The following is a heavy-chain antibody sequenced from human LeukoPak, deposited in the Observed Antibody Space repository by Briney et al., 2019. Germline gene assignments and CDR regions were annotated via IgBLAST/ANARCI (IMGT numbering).Heavy chain of an antibody. D-gene: IGHD2-2*01. CDR2: ILPDGSQK. J-gene: IGHJ4*02. Sequence: GGSLRLSCAASGFTVSSNYMSWVRQAPGKGLEWLANILPDGSQKYYVDSVKGRFTISRDNPKNSLYLQINNLRAEDTAVYYCGRLAHNAWYAIDFWGQGTLVTVSS. V-gene: IGHV3-7*01. CDR3: GRLAHNAWYAIDF. CDR1: GFTVSSNY.